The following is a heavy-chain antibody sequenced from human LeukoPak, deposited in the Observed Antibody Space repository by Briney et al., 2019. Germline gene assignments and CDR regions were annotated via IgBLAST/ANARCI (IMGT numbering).Heavy chain of an antibody. D-gene: IGHD5-24*01. CDR1: GGTFSSYA. CDR3: ASRGEMANREIYFDY. J-gene: IGHJ4*02. CDR2: IIPIFGIA. Sequence: SVKVSCKASGGTFSSYAISWVRQAPGQGLEWMGRIIPIFGIANYAQKFQGRVTITADKSTSTAYMELSSLRSEDTAVYYCASRGEMANREIYFDYWGQGSLVTVSS. V-gene: IGHV1-69*04.